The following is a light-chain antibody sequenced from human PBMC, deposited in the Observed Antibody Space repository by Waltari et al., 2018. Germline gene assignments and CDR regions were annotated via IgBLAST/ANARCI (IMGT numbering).Light chain of an antibody. CDR3: NSYAGSSSWV. Sequence: QSALTQPASVSGSPGQSITISCTGPSSDVGFYNYVSWYQQHPGKAPTRMIYDVSERPSGVSNRFSGSKSGNTASLTISGLQAEDEADYYCNSYAGSSSWVFGGGTKLTVL. J-gene: IGLJ3*02. V-gene: IGLV2-14*01. CDR1: SSDVGFYNY. CDR2: DVS.